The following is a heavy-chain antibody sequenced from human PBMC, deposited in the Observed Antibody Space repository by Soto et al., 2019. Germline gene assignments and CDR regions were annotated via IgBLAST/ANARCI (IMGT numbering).Heavy chain of an antibody. J-gene: IGHJ2*01. CDR2: IHHSGST. Sequence: PSETLSLTCAVSGYAISSGYYWGWIRQPPGKGLEWIGSIHHSGSTYYNPSLKSRVTISVDKSKNQFSLRLSSVTAADTAVYYCVRALVLTGIQGWYFDLWGRGTLVTVSS. D-gene: IGHD1-1*01. CDR3: VRALVLTGIQGWYFDL. CDR1: GYAISSGYY. V-gene: IGHV4-38-2*01.